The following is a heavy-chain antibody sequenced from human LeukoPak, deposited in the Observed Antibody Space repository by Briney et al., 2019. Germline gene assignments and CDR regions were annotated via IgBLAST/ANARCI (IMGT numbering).Heavy chain of an antibody. D-gene: IGHD1-1*01. CDR2: INCNSGGT. CDR1: GYIFTDYF. CDR3: ARDLSSTSNWEFDF. V-gene: IGHV1-2*06. J-gene: IGHJ4*02. Sequence: ASVKVSCKASGYIFTDYFLHWVRQAPGQGPEWTGRINCNSGGTMYAQNLQGRVTMTRVTSITTAYMELSSLTSDDTAVYYCARDLSSTSNWEFDFWGRGTLVTVSS.